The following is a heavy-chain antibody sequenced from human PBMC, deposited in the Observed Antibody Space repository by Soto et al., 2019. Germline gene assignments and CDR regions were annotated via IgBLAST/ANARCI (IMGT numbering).Heavy chain of an antibody. Sequence: PGGSLILSCAASGFIFSSYSFNWVRQAPGKGLEWVSYISTSSNTIYYADSVKGRFTISRDNAKNSLYLQMSSLRDEDTAVYYCARDGGSYYYWGQGTLVTVSS. J-gene: IGHJ4*02. V-gene: IGHV3-48*02. CDR3: ARDGGSYYY. CDR2: ISTSSNTI. CDR1: GFIFSSYS. D-gene: IGHD1-26*01.